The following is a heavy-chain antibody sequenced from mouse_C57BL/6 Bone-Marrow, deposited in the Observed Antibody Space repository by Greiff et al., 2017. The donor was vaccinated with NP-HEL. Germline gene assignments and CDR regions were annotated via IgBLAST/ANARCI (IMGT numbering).Heavy chain of an antibody. V-gene: IGHV5-15*01. J-gene: IGHJ3*01. CDR2: ISNLAYSI. D-gene: IGHD1-1*01. Sequence: DVQLVESGGGLVQPGGSLKLSCAASGFTFSDYGMAWVRQAPRKGPEWVAFISNLAYSIYYADTVTGRFTISRENAKNTLYLEMSSLRSEDTAMYYCARQDYGSSYTAWFAYWGQGTLVTVSA. CDR3: ARQDYGSSYTAWFAY. CDR1: GFTFSDYG.